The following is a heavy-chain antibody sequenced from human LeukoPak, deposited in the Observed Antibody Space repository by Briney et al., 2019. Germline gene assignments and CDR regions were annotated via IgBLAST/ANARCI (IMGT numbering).Heavy chain of an antibody. CDR3: ARMGAIAGASANPDH. J-gene: IGHJ4*02. CDR1: GGSISTYY. V-gene: IGHV4-59*01. Sequence: SETLSLTCTVSGGSISTYYWSWIRQPPGKGLEWIGYIYYSGTTSYKPSLRSRVTMSVDTSKNQFSLRLNSVTAADTAVYYCARMGAIAGASANPDHWGQGTLVTVSS. CDR2: IYYSGTT. D-gene: IGHD4/OR15-4a*01.